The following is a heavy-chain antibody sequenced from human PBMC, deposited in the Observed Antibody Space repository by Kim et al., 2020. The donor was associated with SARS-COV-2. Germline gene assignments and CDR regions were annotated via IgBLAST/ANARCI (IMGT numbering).Heavy chain of an antibody. D-gene: IGHD6-19*01. CDR1: GYTFTSYY. J-gene: IGHJ4*02. CDR3: ARGLAQWLRRLVLDY. CDR2: INPSGGST. Sequence: ASVKVSCKASGYTFTSYYMHWVRQAPGQGLEWMGIINPSGGSTSYAQKFQGRVTMTRDTSTSTVYMELSSLRSEDTAVYYCARGLAQWLRRLVLDYWGQGTLVTVSS. V-gene: IGHV1-46*01.